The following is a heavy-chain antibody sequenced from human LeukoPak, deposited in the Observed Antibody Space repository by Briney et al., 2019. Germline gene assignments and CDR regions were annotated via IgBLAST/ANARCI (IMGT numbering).Heavy chain of an antibody. V-gene: IGHV1-18*01. CDR1: GYTFTSYG. D-gene: IGHD3-3*01. CDR3: ARDDFWSGYYTHGMDV. Sequence: ASVKVSCKASGYTFTSYGISWVRQAPGQGLEWMGWISAYNGNTNYAQKLQGRVTMTTDTSTSTAYMELRSLRSDDTAAYYCARDDFWSGYYTHGMDVWGQGTTVTVSS. J-gene: IGHJ6*02. CDR2: ISAYNGNT.